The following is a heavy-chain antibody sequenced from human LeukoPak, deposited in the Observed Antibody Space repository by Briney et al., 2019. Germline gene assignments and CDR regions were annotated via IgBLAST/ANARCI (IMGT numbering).Heavy chain of an antibody. CDR3: SGGGSSWYFDY. D-gene: IGHD6-13*01. J-gene: IGHJ4*02. CDR1: GYTFTSYY. V-gene: IGHV1-46*01. CDR2: INPSGGST. Sequence: ASVKVSCKASGYTFTSYYMHWVRQAPGQGLEWMGIINPSGGSTSYAQKFQGRVTMTRVTSTSTVYMELSSLRSEDTAVYYCSGGGSSWYFDYWGQGTLVTVSS.